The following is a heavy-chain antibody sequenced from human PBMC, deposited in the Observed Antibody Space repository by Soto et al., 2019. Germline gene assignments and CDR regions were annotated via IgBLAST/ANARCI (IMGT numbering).Heavy chain of an antibody. CDR2: IYHSGST. CDR3: ASSGPYYYGSGSYYYYYYMDV. D-gene: IGHD3-10*01. J-gene: IGHJ6*03. CDR1: SGSISSSNW. Sequence: QVQLQESGPGLVKPSGTLSLTCAVSSGSISSSNWWSWVRQPPGKGLEWIGEIYHSGSTNYNPSLESRVTISVDKSKNQFSLKLSSVTAADTAVYYCASSGPYYYGSGSYYYYYYMDVWGKGTTVTVSS. V-gene: IGHV4-4*02.